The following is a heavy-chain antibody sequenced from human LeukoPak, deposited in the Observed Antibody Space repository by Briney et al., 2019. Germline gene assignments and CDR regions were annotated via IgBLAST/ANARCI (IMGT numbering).Heavy chain of an antibody. CDR1: GFTFSNAW. D-gene: IGHD2-8*01. V-gene: IGHV3-15*07. CDR3: AKEGWSHFDY. Sequence: GGSLRLSCAASGFTFSNAWMNWVRQAPGKGLEWVGRIKSKTDGGTTDYAAPVKGRFTISRDNSKNTLYLQMNSLRAEDTAVYYCAKEGWSHFDYWGQGTLVTVSS. CDR2: IKSKTDGGTT. J-gene: IGHJ4*02.